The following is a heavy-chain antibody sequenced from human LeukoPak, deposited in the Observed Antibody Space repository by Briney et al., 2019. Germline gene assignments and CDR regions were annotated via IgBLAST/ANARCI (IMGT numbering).Heavy chain of an antibody. CDR1: GGTFSSYA. Sequence: ASVKVSCKASGGTFSSYAISWVRQAAGQGLEWMGGIIPIFGTANYAQKFQGRVTITTDESTSTAYMELSSLRSEDAAVYYCARCSSGYYYGFDYWGQGTLVTVSS. D-gene: IGHD3-22*01. CDR2: IIPIFGTA. V-gene: IGHV1-69*05. J-gene: IGHJ4*02. CDR3: ARCSSGYYYGFDY.